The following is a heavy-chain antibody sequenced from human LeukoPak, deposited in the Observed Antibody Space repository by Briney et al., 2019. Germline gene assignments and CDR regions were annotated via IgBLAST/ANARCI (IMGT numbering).Heavy chain of an antibody. Sequence: GGSLRLSCAASGFTFSSYAMSWVRQAPGKGLEWVSAISGSGGSTYYADSVKGRFTISRDNSKNTPYLQMNSLRAEDTAVYYCAKTSGRYYVFDYWGQGTLVTVSS. J-gene: IGHJ4*02. V-gene: IGHV3-23*01. CDR2: ISGSGGST. CDR1: GFTFSSYA. CDR3: AKTSGRYYVFDY. D-gene: IGHD1-26*01.